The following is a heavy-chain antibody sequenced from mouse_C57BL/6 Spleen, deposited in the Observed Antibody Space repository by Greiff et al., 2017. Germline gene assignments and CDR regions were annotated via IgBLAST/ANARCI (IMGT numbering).Heavy chain of an antibody. D-gene: IGHD1-1*01. CDR2: INPNYGTT. CDR1: GYSFTDYN. CDR3: ASPFYYGSSYASYWYFDV. J-gene: IGHJ1*03. Sequence: EVQLQQSGPELVKPGASVKISCKASGYSFTDYNMNWVKQSNGKSLEWIGVINPNYGTTSYNQKFKGKATLTVDQSSSTAYMQLNSLTSQDSAVYYFASPFYYGSSYASYWYFDVWGTGTTVTVSS. V-gene: IGHV1-39*01.